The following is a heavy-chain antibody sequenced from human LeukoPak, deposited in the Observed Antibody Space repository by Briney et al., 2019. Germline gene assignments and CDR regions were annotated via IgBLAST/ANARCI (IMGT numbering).Heavy chain of an antibody. CDR3: AREHKTGQFFDY. CDR1: GFTFSSYE. Sequence: KSGGSLRLSCAASGFTFSSYEMNWVRQAPGKGLEWVSYISTSDSSIYCADSVKGRFTISADNAKNSLYLQMNSLRAEDTAVYYCAREHKTGQFFDYWGQGTLVTVSS. D-gene: IGHD1-1*01. J-gene: IGHJ4*02. CDR2: ISTSDSSI. V-gene: IGHV3-48*03.